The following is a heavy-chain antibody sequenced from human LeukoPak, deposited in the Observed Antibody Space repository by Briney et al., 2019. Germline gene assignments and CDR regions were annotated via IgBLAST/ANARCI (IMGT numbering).Heavy chain of an antibody. CDR3: ARDRDGYNFRFDY. J-gene: IGHJ4*02. D-gene: IGHD5-24*01. V-gene: IGHV4-61*02. CDR2: IYTSGST. Sequence: SETLSLTCTVSGGSISSGSYYWSWIRQPAGKGLEWIGRIYTSGSTNYNPSLKSRVTISLDTSKNQFSLRLNSVTAADTAVYYCARDRDGYNFRFDYWGQGTLVTVSS. CDR1: GGSISSGSYY.